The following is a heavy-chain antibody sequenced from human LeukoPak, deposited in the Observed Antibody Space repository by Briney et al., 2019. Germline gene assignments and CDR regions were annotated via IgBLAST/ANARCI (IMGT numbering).Heavy chain of an antibody. D-gene: IGHD3-10*01. CDR1: GGSFSRPF. V-gene: IGHV4-34*01. CDR3: ARAERRINLARGVFGSHFDS. J-gene: IGHJ5*01. Sequence: SETLSLTCAVSGGSFSRPFWSWIRQTPGKGLDWIGEIAHSGRSDYNPSLEGRVTMSVDTSKIQFSVRLTSVTAADTAVYFCARAERRINLARGVFGSHFDSWGQGTLVSVSS. CDR2: IAHSGRS.